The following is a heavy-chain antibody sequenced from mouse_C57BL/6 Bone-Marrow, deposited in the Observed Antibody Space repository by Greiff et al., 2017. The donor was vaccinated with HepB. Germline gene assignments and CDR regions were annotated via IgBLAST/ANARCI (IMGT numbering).Heavy chain of an antibody. V-gene: IGHV6-3*01. CDR3: TRYYYGSSYNYFDY. D-gene: IGHD1-1*01. J-gene: IGHJ2*01. CDR2: IRLKSDNYAT. CDR1: GFTFSNYW. Sequence: EVKVEESGGGLVQPGGSMKLSCVASGFTFSNYWMNWVRQSPEKGLEWVAQIRLKSDNYATHYAESVKGRFTISRDDSKSSVYLQMNNLRAEDTGIYYCTRYYYGSSYNYFDYWGQGTTLTVSS.